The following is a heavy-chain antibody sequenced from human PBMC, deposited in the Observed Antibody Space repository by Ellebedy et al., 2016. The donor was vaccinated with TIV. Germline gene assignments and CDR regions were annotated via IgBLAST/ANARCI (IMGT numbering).Heavy chain of an antibody. CDR2: INSDGSST. Sequence: GGSLRLSXAASGFTFSSYWMHWVRQAPGKGLVWVSRINSDGSSTSYADSVKGRFTISRDNAKNTLYLQMNSLRAEDTAVYYCARGPLKFTWPAYYYGMDVWGQGTTVTVSS. V-gene: IGHV3-74*01. J-gene: IGHJ6*02. CDR1: GFTFSSYW. CDR3: ARGPLKFTWPAYYYGMDV. D-gene: IGHD3-16*01.